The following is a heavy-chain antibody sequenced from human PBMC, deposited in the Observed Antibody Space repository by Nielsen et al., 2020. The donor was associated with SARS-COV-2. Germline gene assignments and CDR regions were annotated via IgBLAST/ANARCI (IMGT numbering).Heavy chain of an antibody. CDR2: IYYSGST. D-gene: IGHD3-10*01. Sequence: GSLRLSCTVSGGSISSYYWSWIRQPPGKGLEWIGYIYYSGSTNYNPSLKSRVTISVDTSKNQFSLKLSSVTAADTAVYYCARFGESAPSDYWGQGTLVTVSS. V-gene: IGHV4-59*08. CDR1: GGSISSYY. J-gene: IGHJ4*02. CDR3: ARFGESAPSDY.